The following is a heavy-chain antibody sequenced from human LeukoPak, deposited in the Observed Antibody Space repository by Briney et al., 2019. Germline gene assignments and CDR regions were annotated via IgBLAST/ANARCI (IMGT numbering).Heavy chain of an antibody. CDR2: INSDGSST. Sequence: PGGSLRLSCAASGFTFSTYWMHWVRQAPGKGLVWVSRINSDGSSTTYADFVKGRFTISRDNAKSTLYLQMNSLRAEDTAVYYCARDPSDNWNDIGWFDPWGQGTLVTVSS. CDR3: ARDPSDNWNDIGWFDP. V-gene: IGHV3-74*01. J-gene: IGHJ5*02. D-gene: IGHD1-1*01. CDR1: GFTFSTYW.